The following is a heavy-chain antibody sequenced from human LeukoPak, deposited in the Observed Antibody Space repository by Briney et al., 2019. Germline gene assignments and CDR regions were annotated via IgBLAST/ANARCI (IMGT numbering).Heavy chain of an antibody. V-gene: IGHV3-53*01. CDR2: IYSSGAT. Sequence: GGSLRLSCAASGFTVSSNYMGWVRQAPGRGLEWVSVIYSSGATYYADSVMGRFTISRDNSKNTLSLQINSLRAEDTAVYYCARVLSDSRGWYHFDYWGQGTLVTVSS. D-gene: IGHD6-19*01. J-gene: IGHJ4*02. CDR3: ARVLSDSRGWYHFDY. CDR1: GFTVSSNY.